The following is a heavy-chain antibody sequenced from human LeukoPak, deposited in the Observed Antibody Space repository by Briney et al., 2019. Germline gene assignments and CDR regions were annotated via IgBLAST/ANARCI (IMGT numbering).Heavy chain of an antibody. J-gene: IGHJ4*02. CDR3: AAEPNAFWSGYYYFDY. V-gene: IGHV1-58*02. CDR1: GFTFTSSA. CDR2: IVVGSGNT. Sequence: ASVKVSCKASGFTFTSSAMQWVRQARGQRLEWIGWIVVGSGNTSYAQKFQERVTITRDMSTSTAYMELSSLRSEDTAVYYCAAEPNAFWSGYYYFDYWGQGTLVTVSS. D-gene: IGHD3-3*01.